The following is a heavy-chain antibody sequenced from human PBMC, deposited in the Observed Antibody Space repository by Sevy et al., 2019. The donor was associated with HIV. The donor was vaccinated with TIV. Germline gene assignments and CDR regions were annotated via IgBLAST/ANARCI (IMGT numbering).Heavy chain of an antibody. D-gene: IGHD3-9*01. V-gene: IGHV1-18*04. CDR1: GYTFTSYG. CDR2: ISAYNGNT. CDR3: ARISIYYDILTGYYFNYYYGMDV. J-gene: IGHJ6*02. Sequence: ASVKVSCKASGYTFTSYGISWVRQAPGQGLEWMGWISAYNGNTNYAQKLQGRVTMTTDTSRSTAYMELRSLRSDDTAVYYCARISIYYDILTGYYFNYYYGMDVWGQGTTVTVSS.